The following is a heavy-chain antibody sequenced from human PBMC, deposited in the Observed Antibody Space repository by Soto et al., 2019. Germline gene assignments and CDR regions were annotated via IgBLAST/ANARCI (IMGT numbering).Heavy chain of an antibody. CDR2: IHHRGTT. CDR1: GDSISSDKW. J-gene: IGHJ4*02. D-gene: IGHD2-21*02. CDR3: ARGGDWKFDF. V-gene: IGHV4-4*02. Sequence: QVQLQESGPGLVKPSGTLSLTCDVSGDSISSDKWWSWVRQSPGRGLEWIGEIHHRGTTNCNPSLKSRVTISIEKSKNPFSLEMTSLTAADTAIYYCARGGDWKFDFWGQGSLVTVSS.